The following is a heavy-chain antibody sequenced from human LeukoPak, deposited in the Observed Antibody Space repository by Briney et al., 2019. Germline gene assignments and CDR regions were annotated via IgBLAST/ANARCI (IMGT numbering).Heavy chain of an antibody. CDR1: GFTFSSYW. V-gene: IGHV3-7*01. CDR3: ARDSAYYYGSGSYSVYYYYYYGMDV. D-gene: IGHD3-10*01. CDR2: IKQDGSEK. Sequence: GGSLRLSCAASGFTFSSYWMSWVRQAPGKGLEWVAHIKQDGSEKYYVDSVKGRFTISRDNAKNSLYLQMNSLRAEDTAVYYCARDSAYYYGSGSYSVYYYYYYGMDVWGQGTTVTVSS. J-gene: IGHJ6*02.